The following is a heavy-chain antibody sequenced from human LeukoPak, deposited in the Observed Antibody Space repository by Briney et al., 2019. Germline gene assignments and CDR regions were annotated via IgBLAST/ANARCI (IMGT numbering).Heavy chain of an antibody. V-gene: IGHV3-7*01. CDR3: ARDYYYYYGMDV. J-gene: IGHJ6*02. CDR2: IKQDESEK. Sequence: PGGSLRLSCAASGFIVSNNYMTWVRQAPGKGLEWVANIKQDESEKYYVDSVKGRFTISRDNAKNSLYLQMNSLRAEDTAVYYCARDYYYYYGMDVWGQGTTVTVSS. CDR1: GFIVSNNY.